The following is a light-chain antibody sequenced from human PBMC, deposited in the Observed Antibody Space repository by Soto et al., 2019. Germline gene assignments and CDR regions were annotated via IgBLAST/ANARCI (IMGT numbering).Light chain of an antibody. CDR2: ASS. J-gene: IGKJ5*01. CDR3: QQSYSTPIT. CDR1: QGISSY. V-gene: IGKV1-39*01. Sequence: IQLTQSPSSLSASVGDRVTITCRVSQGISSYLNWYRQKPGKAPKLLIYASSSLQSGVPSRFSGSGSGADFILTISSLQSEDFATYYCQQSYSTPITFGQGTRLEI.